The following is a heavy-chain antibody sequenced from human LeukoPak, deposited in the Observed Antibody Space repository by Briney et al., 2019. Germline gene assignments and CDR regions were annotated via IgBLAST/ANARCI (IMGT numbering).Heavy chain of an antibody. CDR1: GGSISSSSYY. D-gene: IGHD6-13*01. CDR2: IHYSGST. CDR3: ARVTGYVMEDYFDY. Sequence: PSETLSLTCTVSGGSISSSSYYWGWIRQPPGKGLEWIGSIHYSGSTHYNPSLKSRVTISVDTSKDQFSLRLSSVTAADTAVYYCARVTGYVMEDYFDYWGQGTLVTVSS. V-gene: IGHV4-39*07. J-gene: IGHJ4*02.